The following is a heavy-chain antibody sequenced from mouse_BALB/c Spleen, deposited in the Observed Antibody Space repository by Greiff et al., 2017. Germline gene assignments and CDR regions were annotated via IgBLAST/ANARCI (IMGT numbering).Heavy chain of an antibody. J-gene: IGHJ3*01. CDR3: ARRGYGGSYATWFAY. CDR2: IDPANGNT. Sequence: VQLQQSGAELVKPGASVKLSCTASGFNITDTYMHWVKQRPEQGLEWIGRIDPANGNTKYDPKFQGKATITADTSSNTAYLQLSSLTSEDTAVYYCARRGYGGSYATWFAYRGQGTLVTVSA. CDR1: GFNITDTY. D-gene: IGHD1-1*01. V-gene: IGHV14-3*02.